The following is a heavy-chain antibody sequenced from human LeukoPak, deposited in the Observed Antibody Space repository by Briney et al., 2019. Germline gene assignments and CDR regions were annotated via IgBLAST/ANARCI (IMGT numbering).Heavy chain of an antibody. CDR2: IYYSGST. J-gene: IGHJ5*02. V-gene: IGHV4-59*01. Sequence: PSETLSLTCTVSGGSISSYYWSWIRQPPGKGLEWIGYIYYSGSTNYNPSLKSRVTISVDTSKNQSSLKLSSVTAADTAVYYCARRIRITMVLGVIGWFDPWGQGTLVTVSS. D-gene: IGHD3-10*01. CDR1: GGSISSYY. CDR3: ARRIRITMVLGVIGWFDP.